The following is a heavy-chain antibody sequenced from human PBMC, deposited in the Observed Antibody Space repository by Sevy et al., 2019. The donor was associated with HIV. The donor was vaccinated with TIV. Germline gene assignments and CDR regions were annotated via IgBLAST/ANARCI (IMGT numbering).Heavy chain of an antibody. CDR1: GFSLNNYW. V-gene: IGHV3-7*01. J-gene: IGHJ4*02. D-gene: IGHD6-13*01. CDR3: VRAIASDGSF. Sequence: GGSLRLCCAASGFSLNNYWMNWVRQAPGKGLEWVANINQNGSVKYYVDSVRGRFTISRDNARNLVSLQMNNLRAEDTALYYCVRAIASDGSFWGQGTLVTVSS. CDR2: INQNGSVK.